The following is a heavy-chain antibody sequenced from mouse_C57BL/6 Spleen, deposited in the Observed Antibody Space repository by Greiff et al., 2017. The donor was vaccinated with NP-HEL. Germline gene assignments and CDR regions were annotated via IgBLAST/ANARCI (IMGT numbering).Heavy chain of an antibody. Sequence: VQLQQSGAELVRPGASVKLSCTASGFNIKDYYMHWVKQRTEQGLEWIGRIDPEDGETKYAPKFQGKATITADTSSNTAYLQLSSLTSEDTAVYYCAYSGYDWFAYWGQGTLVTVSA. J-gene: IGHJ3*01. CDR2: IDPEDGET. D-gene: IGHD3-2*02. CDR1: GFNIKDYY. V-gene: IGHV14-2*01. CDR3: AYSGYDWFAY.